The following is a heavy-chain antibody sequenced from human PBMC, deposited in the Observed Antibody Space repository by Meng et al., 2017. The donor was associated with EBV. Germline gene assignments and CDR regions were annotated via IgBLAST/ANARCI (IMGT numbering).Heavy chain of an antibody. CDR2: IIPAGGNT. CDR1: GYTFTSYY. CDR3: VRELVGGTFDY. J-gene: IGHJ4*02. D-gene: IGHD1/OR15-1a*01. V-gene: IGHV1-46*01. Sequence: QGQLAGSGAGVKKPWASARVSCKASGYTFTSYYLHWVRQAPGQGLEWMGIIIPAGGNTNYAQKFRGRFTMTRDTSTSTVYMDLSILTSEDTAVYYCVRELVGGTFDYWGQGTLVTVSS.